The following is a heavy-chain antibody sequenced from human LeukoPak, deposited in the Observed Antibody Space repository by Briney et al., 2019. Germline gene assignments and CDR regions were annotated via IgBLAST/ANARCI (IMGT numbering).Heavy chain of an antibody. CDR1: GSSISSYY. Sequence: SETLSLTCTVSGSSISSYYWSWIRQPPGKGLEWIGYIYYSGSTNYNPSLKSRVTISVDTSKNQFSLKLSSVTAADTAVYYCARRLKAVAGSGGAFDIWGQGTMVTVSS. CDR3: ARRLKAVAGSGGAFDI. J-gene: IGHJ3*02. V-gene: IGHV4-59*08. D-gene: IGHD6-19*01. CDR2: IYYSGST.